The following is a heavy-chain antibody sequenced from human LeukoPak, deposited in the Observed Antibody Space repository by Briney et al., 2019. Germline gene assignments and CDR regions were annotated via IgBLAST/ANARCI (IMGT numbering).Heavy chain of an antibody. CDR1: GGSISSYY. Sequence: SETLSLTCTVSGGSISSYYWRWIRQSPGKGLEWIANVFYSGSPNYNPSLKSRVTISFDTSKNQFSLKLSPVTAADTAVYYCARVGHIAAVGTYDYWGQGTLVTVSS. J-gene: IGHJ4*02. V-gene: IGHV4-59*12. D-gene: IGHD6-13*01. CDR2: VFYSGSP. CDR3: ARVGHIAAVGTYDY.